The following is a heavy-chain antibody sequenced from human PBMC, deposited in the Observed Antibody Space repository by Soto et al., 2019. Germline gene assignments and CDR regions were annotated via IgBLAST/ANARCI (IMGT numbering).Heavy chain of an antibody. CDR1: RFTFSGYW. D-gene: IGHD7-27*01. CDR3: GRGGTSTTYWGLFYN. Sequence: EVQLVESGGGLVQPGGSLRLSCAGSRFTFSGYWMHWVRQAPGKGPVWVSRLNPNGTFTTNADSVKGRFAISRDNAKNTVYLQMNSLRADDTAVYYCGRGGTSTTYWGLFYNWGQGTLVTVSS. V-gene: IGHV3-74*01. CDR2: LNPNGTFT. J-gene: IGHJ4*02.